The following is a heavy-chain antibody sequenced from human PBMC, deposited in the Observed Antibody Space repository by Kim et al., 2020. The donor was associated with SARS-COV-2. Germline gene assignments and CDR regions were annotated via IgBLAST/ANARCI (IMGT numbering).Heavy chain of an antibody. D-gene: IGHD5-18*01. Sequence: AQQHQGRVTMTTDPSTSTAYMELRSLRSADTAVYYCAREPGSYSYGRFDYWGQGTLVTVSS. J-gene: IGHJ4*02. V-gene: IGHV1-18*01. CDR3: AREPGSYSYGRFDY.